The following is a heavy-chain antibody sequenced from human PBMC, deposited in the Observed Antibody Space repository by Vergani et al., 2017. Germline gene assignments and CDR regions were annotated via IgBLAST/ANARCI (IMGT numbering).Heavy chain of an antibody. CDR2: INPKNGGT. Sequence: QVQLVQSGAEVKKPGSSVKVSCKASGGTFSSYAISWVRQAPGQGLEWMGWINPKNGGTISSQKFQGRVSMTGDTSISTVYVELRGLKSDDTAVYYCARSMSLTKLIPGDYWGQGTLVAVSS. D-gene: IGHD1-14*01. CDR1: GGTFSSYA. V-gene: IGHV1-2*02. J-gene: IGHJ4*02. CDR3: ARSMSLTKLIPGDY.